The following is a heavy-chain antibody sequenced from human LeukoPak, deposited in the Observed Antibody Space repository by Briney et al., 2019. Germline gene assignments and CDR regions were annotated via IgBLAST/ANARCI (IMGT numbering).Heavy chain of an antibody. CDR3: ARGPYSYGPGYFDY. V-gene: IGHV4-4*07. J-gene: IGHJ4*02. CDR1: GGSNSSYY. CDR2: IYTSGST. Sequence: SETLSLTCTVSGGSNSSYYWSWIRQPAGKGLEWIGRIYTSGSTNYNPSLKSRVTMSVDTSKNQFSLKLSSVTAADTAVYYCARGPYSYGPGYFDYWGQGTLVTVSS. D-gene: IGHD5-18*01.